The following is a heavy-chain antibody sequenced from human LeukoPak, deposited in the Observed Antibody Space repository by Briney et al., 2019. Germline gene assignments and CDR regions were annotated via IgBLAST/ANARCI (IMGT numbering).Heavy chain of an antibody. Sequence: PGGSLRLSCAASGFTFSSYGMHWVRQAPGKGLEWVAFIRYDGSNKYYADSVKGRFTISRDNAKNTLYLQMNSLRAEDTAVYYCAREMATLPYYYMDVWGKGTTVTVSS. J-gene: IGHJ6*03. CDR3: AREMATLPYYYMDV. V-gene: IGHV3-30*02. CDR1: GFTFSSYG. CDR2: IRYDGSNK. D-gene: IGHD5-24*01.